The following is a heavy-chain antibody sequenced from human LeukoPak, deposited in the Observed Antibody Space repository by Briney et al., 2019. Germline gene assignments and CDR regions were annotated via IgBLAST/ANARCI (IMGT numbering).Heavy chain of an antibody. J-gene: IGHJ6*03. Sequence: SETLSLTCTVSGGSISSYYWSWIRQPPGRGLEWIGYIYYSGSTNYNPSLKSRVTISVDTSKNQFSLKLSSVTAADTAVYYCARDIVGARYYYYYMDVWGKGTTVTVSS. D-gene: IGHD1-26*01. V-gene: IGHV4-59*01. CDR2: IYYSGST. CDR1: GGSISSYY. CDR3: ARDIVGARYYYYYMDV.